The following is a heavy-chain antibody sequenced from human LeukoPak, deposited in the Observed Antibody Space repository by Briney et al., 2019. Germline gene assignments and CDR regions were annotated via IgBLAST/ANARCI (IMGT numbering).Heavy chain of an antibody. V-gene: IGHV4-59*01. CDR2: IYYSGST. Sequence: SETLSLTCTVSGGSISSYYWSWIRQPPGKGLEWIGYIYYSGSTNYNPSLKSRVTISVNTSNKQFFLRLSYVTAADTPVYYFWRVTGYGIGDYFDYWGQGAPVTASS. CDR3: WRVTGYGIGDYFDY. D-gene: IGHD3-10*01. J-gene: IGHJ4*02. CDR1: GGSISSYY.